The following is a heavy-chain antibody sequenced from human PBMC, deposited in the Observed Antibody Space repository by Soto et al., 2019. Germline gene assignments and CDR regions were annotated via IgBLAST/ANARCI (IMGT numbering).Heavy chain of an antibody. CDR1: GGSISSGDYY. CDR2: IYYSGST. V-gene: IGHV4-30-4*01. Sequence: PSETLSPTCTVSGGSISSGDYYWSWIRQPPGKGLEWIGYIYYSGSTYYNPSLKSRVTISVDTSKNQFSLKLSSVTAADTAVYYCARSGRASYYYDSSGLYYFDYWGQGTLVTVSS. D-gene: IGHD3-22*01. J-gene: IGHJ4*02. CDR3: ARSGRASYYYDSSGLYYFDY.